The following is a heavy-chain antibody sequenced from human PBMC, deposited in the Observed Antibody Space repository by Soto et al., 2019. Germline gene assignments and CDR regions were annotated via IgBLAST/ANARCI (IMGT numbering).Heavy chain of an antibody. D-gene: IGHD1-26*01. V-gene: IGHV3-48*03. Sequence: EVQLVESGGGLVQPGGSLRLSCAASGFTFSSYEMNWVRQAPGKGLEWVSYISSSGSTIYYADSVKGRFTISRDNAKNSLYLQVNSLRAEDTAVYYGASRRYSGIDYWGQGTLVTVSS. CDR1: GFTFSSYE. CDR2: ISSSGSTI. J-gene: IGHJ4*02. CDR3: ASRRYSGIDY.